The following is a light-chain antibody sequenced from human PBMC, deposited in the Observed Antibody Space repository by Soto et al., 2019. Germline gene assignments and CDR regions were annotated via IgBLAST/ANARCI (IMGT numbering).Light chain of an antibody. CDR2: GAS. CDR3: QQYDTSPPLT. V-gene: IGKV3-20*01. J-gene: IGKJ4*01. Sequence: IVLTQSPGTLSLPPGERATLSCRGSQSVSSSYLAGCQQKPGQAPRLLIYGASSRATGTPDRFSGSGSGTDFTLPISSLEPEDFAVYYCQQYDTSPPLTFGGGTKVDIK. CDR1: QSVSSSY.